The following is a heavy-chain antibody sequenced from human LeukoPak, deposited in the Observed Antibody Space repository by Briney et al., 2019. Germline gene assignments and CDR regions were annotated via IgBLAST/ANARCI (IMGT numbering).Heavy chain of an antibody. D-gene: IGHD4-17*01. CDR1: GFTFSRYG. Sequence: PGTSLRLSCAASGFTFSRYGMHWVRQAPGKGLEWVAVISYDGSNKYYADSVKGRFTISRDNSKNTLYLQMNSLRAEDTAVYYCAREVTSVGSTRFDSWGQGTLVTVSS. CDR3: AREVTSVGSTRFDS. J-gene: IGHJ4*02. CDR2: ISYDGSNK. V-gene: IGHV3-30*03.